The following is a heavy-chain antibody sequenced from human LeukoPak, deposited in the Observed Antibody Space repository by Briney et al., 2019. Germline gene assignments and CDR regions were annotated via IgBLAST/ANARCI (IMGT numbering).Heavy chain of an antibody. CDR3: ASPGKAAAE. V-gene: IGHV3-74*01. J-gene: IGHJ4*02. D-gene: IGHD6-13*01. CDR1: GLIFSSYW. Sequence: GGSLRLSCAASGLIFSSYWMHWVRQAPGKGLVWVSRINSDGSTTAYADSVKGRFTISRDNAENTLYLQMNSLRAEDTAVYYCASPGKAAAEGGQGTLVIVSS. CDR2: INSDGSTT.